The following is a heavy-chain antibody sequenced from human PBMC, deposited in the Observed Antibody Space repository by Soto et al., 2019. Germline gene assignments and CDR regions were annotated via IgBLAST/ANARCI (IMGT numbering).Heavy chain of an antibody. J-gene: IGHJ6*02. Sequence: SETLSLTCTVSGDSISSYYWSWIRQPPGKGLEWIGYIYYSGSTNYNPSLKSRVTISVDTSKNQFSLKLSSVTAADTAVYYCARDGIRITIFGERSYGMDVWGQGTTVTVSS. CDR3: ARDGIRITIFGERSYGMDV. CDR2: IYYSGST. V-gene: IGHV4-59*01. D-gene: IGHD3-3*01. CDR1: GDSISSYY.